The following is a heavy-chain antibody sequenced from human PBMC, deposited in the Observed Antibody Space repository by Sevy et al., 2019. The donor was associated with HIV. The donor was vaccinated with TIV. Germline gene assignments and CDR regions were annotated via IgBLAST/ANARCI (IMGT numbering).Heavy chain of an antibody. J-gene: IGHJ4*02. V-gene: IGHV3-30-3*01. CDR1: GFTFSSYA. CDR2: ISYDGSNK. D-gene: IGHD5-18*01. CDR3: ARDPRGYSYGYYFDY. Sequence: GGSLRLSCAASGFTFSSYAMHWVRQAPGKGLEWVAVISYDGSNKYYADSVKGRFTISRDNSKNKLYLQMNSLRAEDTAVYYYARDPRGYSYGYYFDYWGQGTLVTVSS.